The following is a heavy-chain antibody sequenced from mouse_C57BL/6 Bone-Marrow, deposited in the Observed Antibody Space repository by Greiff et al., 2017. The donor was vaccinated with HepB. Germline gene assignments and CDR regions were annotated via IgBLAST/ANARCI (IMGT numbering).Heavy chain of an antibody. CDR3: AREGFAFRLRY. J-gene: IGHJ2*01. CDR1: GYTFTSYG. CDR2: IYPRSGNT. Sequence: VQLQQSGAELARPGASVKLSCKASGYTFTSYGISWVKQRTGQGLEWIGEIYPRSGNTYYNEKFKGKATLTADKSSSTAYMELRSLSSYDSAVYFGAREGFAFRLRYWGQGTTLTVSS. V-gene: IGHV1-81*01.